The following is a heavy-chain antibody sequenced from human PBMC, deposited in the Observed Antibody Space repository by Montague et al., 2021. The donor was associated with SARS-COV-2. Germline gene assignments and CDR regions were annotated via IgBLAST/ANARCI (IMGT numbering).Heavy chain of an antibody. J-gene: IGHJ4*02. D-gene: IGHD2-8*02. CDR2: TYNSGST. CDR1: GGSISSRGYY. Sequence: TLSLTCTVSGGSISSRGYYWDWIRQPPGKGLEWIGYTYNSGSTNYXPSLKSRVTISVDTSKNQLSLRLSSVTATDTAVYYCARLGEWSGGYWGQGTLVTVSS. CDR3: ARLGEWSGGY. V-gene: IGHV4-30-4*08.